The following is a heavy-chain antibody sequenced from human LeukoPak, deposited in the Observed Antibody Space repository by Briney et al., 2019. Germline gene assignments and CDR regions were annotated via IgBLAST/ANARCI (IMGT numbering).Heavy chain of an antibody. D-gene: IGHD3-16*01. V-gene: IGHV3-11*05. CDR3: ARERRGSYYAFES. Sequence: GGSLRLSCAASGFSVSDYSISWIRQSPGKGPEWISYVMSGRGSTNYADSVKGRFTISKDNAKNSVALQLDGLRADDTAVYFCARERRGSYYAFESWGQGTLVTVSS. J-gene: IGHJ4*02. CDR1: GFSVSDYS. CDR2: VMSGRGST.